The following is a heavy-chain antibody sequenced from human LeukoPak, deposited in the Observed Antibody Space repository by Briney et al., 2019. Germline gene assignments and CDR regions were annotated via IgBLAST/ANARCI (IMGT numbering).Heavy chain of an antibody. V-gene: IGHV3-9*01. Sequence: GGSLRLSCAASGFTFDDYAMHWVRQTPGKGLEWVSGISWNSGSIGYADSVKGRFTISRDNAKNSLYLQMNSLRAEDTAVYYCARKDIVLTHYFDYWGQGTLVTVSS. J-gene: IGHJ4*02. D-gene: IGHD2-8*01. CDR2: ISWNSGSI. CDR1: GFTFDDYA. CDR3: ARKDIVLTHYFDY.